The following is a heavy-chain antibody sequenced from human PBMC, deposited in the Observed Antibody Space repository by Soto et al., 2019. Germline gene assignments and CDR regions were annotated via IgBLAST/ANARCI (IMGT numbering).Heavy chain of an antibody. V-gene: IGHV3-21*01. CDR3: SMHFRFLEWLLSAPYGMDD. CDR2: ISSSSSYI. CDR1: GFTFSSYS. Sequence: GGSLRLSCAASGFTFSSYSMNWVRQAPGKGLDWVSSISSSSSYIYYADSVKGRFTISRGNAKNSLYLQMNSLRAEDTAVYYCSMHFRFLEWLLSAPYGMDDWGQGTTVTDSS. D-gene: IGHD3-3*01. J-gene: IGHJ6*02.